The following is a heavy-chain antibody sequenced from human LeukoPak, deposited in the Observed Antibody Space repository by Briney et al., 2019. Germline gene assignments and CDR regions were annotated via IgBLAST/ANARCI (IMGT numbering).Heavy chain of an antibody. Sequence: SETLSLTCTASGASITSYYWAWIRQSPEKGLEWIGYIYNYGSTKYEPSLKSRVSISDDTAKNQFSLNLKSVTAADTAVYYCARGVGYGDSRHYVHWGHGILVTVSS. V-gene: IGHV4-59*01. J-gene: IGHJ4*01. CDR1: GASITSYY. D-gene: IGHD4-17*01. CDR3: ARGVGYGDSRHYVH. CDR2: IYNYGST.